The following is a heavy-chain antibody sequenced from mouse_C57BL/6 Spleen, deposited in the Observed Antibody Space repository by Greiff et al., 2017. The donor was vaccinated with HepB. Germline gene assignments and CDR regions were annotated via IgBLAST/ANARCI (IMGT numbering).Heavy chain of an antibody. D-gene: IGHD3-2*02. J-gene: IGHJ4*01. CDR1: GYTFTDYY. CDR2: INPNNGGT. Sequence: VQLQQSGPELVKPGASVKISCKASGYTFTDYYMNWVKQSHGKSLEWIGDINPNNGGTSYNQKFKGKATLTVDKSSSTAYMELRSLTSEDSAVYYCARWGQVRLRAYAMDYWGQGTAVTVSS. V-gene: IGHV1-26*01. CDR3: ARWGQVRLRAYAMDY.